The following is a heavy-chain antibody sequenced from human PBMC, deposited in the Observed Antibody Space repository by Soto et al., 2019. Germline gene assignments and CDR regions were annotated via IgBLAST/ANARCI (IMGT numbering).Heavy chain of an antibody. V-gene: IGHV4-39*01. CDR3: ATHMARFLEWFQGGIDY. D-gene: IGHD3-3*01. CDR2: IYYSGST. J-gene: IGHJ4*02. Sequence: QLQLQESGPGLVKPSETLSLTCTVSGGSISSSSYYWRWIRQPPGKGLEWIGSIYYSGSTYYNPSLKSRVTNSVDTSKIQFSLKLSSVTAAYTAVYYCATHMARFLEWFQGGIDYWGQGTLVTVSS. CDR1: GGSISSSSYY.